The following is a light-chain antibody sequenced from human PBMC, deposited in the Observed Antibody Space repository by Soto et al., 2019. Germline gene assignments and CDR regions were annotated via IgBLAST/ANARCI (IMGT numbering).Light chain of an antibody. J-gene: IGLJ1*01. V-gene: IGLV2-14*03. Sequence: QSVLAQPASVSGSRGQSITISCTGTSSDVGRYNYVSWFQQYPGKVPKLIIYDVSNWPSGVSDRFSGSKSGNTASLTISGLQPEDEADYYCSSFTSSSTFVFGTGTKVTVL. CDR2: DVS. CDR3: SSFTSSSTFV. CDR1: SSDVGRYNY.